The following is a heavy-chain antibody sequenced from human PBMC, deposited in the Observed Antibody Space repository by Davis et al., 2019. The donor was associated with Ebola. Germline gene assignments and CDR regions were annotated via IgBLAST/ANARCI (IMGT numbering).Heavy chain of an antibody. Sequence: MPSETLSLTCTVSGGSISGYYWSWIRQPPGKGLEWIGEINHSGSTNYNPSLKSRVTISVDTSKNQFSLKLSSVTAADTAVYYCARGLAVADFDYWGQGTLVTVSS. CDR2: INHSGST. CDR1: GGSISGYY. J-gene: IGHJ4*02. V-gene: IGHV4-34*01. D-gene: IGHD6-19*01. CDR3: ARGLAVADFDY.